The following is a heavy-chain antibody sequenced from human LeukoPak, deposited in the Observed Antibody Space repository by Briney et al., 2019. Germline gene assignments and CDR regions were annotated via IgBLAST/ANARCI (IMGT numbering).Heavy chain of an antibody. CDR2: IIPIFGIA. V-gene: IGHV1-69*04. J-gene: IGHJ3*02. Sequence: SVKVSCKASGGTFSSYAISWVRQAPGQGLEWMGRIIPIFGIANYAQKFQGRVTITADKSTSTAYMELSSLRSEDTAVYYCAETYYYDSSGSTGAFDIWGQGTMVTVSS. CDR3: AETYYYDSSGSTGAFDI. CDR1: GGTFSSYA. D-gene: IGHD3-22*01.